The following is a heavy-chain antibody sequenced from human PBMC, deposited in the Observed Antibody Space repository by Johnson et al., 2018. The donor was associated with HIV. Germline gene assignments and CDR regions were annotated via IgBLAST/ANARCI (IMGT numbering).Heavy chain of an antibody. V-gene: IGHV3-30*19. J-gene: IGHJ3*01. D-gene: IGHD2-2*01. CDR3: ARATIVVLPAGAFDV. Sequence: QVQLVESGGGVVQPGGSLRLSCAASGFTFSSYGMHWVRQAPGKGLEWVAIVSSDGSNKFYADSVKGRFTISRDNSKKVLSLQMNNLRPDDTAVYYCARATIVVLPAGAFDVWGQGTMVTVSS. CDR2: VSSDGSNK. CDR1: GFTFSSYG.